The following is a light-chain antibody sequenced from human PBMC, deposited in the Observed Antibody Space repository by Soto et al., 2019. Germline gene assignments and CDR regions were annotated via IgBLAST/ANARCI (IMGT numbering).Light chain of an antibody. Sequence: QSVLTQPPSASGTPGQRVTISCSGSSSNIGSNTVNWYQQLPGTAPKLLIYTNNQRPSGVPDRFSGCTSGASASLAISGLQPEEEDDYYCAAWDASMNGLVVFGGGTKLTVL. CDR3: AAWDASMNGLVV. J-gene: IGLJ3*02. V-gene: IGLV1-44*01. CDR1: SSNIGSNT. CDR2: TNN.